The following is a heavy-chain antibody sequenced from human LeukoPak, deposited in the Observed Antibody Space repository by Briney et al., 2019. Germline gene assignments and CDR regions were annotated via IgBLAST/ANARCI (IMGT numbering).Heavy chain of an antibody. J-gene: IGHJ3*02. D-gene: IGHD2-21*01. CDR1: GFTFSSRW. V-gene: IGHV3-74*01. CDR2: VNSDESST. Sequence: GGSLRLSCAASGFTFSSRWMHWVRQAPGKGLVWVSHVNSDESSTNYADSVKGRFTISRDNTKNTLYLQMNSLRAEDTAVYYCASDDSYAFDIWGQGTMVAVSS. CDR3: ASDDSYAFDI.